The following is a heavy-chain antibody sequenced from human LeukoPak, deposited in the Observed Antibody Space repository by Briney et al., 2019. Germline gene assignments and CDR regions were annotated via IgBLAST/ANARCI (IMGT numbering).Heavy chain of an antibody. D-gene: IGHD3-22*01. CDR3: ASHYYDSSSYRDY. Sequence: PSETLSLTCTVSGGSIRSNNYYWGWIRQPPGKGLESIGSIYYSGTTYYNPSLKSRVTISVDTSKNQFSLKLSSVTAADTAVYYCASHYYDSSSYRDYWGQGTLVTVSS. CDR1: GGSIRSNNYY. CDR2: IYYSGTT. V-gene: IGHV4-39*01. J-gene: IGHJ4*02.